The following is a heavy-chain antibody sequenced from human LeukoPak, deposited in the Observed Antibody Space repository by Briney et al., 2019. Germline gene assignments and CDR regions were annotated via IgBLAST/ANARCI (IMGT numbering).Heavy chain of an antibody. Sequence: PAGSLRLACPPAGSILGSVGVHWVRQAPGKVLEWAAFIRYDGSNKYYADSVKGRFTISKDNSKNTLYLQMNSLRAEDTAVYYCGAKTWFGELFVDYWGQGTLVTVSS. CDR1: GSILGSVG. V-gene: IGHV3-30*02. D-gene: IGHD3-10*01. CDR2: IRYDGSNK. J-gene: IGHJ4*02. CDR3: GAKTWFGELFVDY.